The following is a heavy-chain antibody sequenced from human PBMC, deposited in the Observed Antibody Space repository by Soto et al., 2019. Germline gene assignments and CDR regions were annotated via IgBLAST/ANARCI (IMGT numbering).Heavy chain of an antibody. V-gene: IGHV4-34*01. CDR3: ARGGLIRGVLYY. CDR1: DGSSNNYY. J-gene: IGHJ4*02. D-gene: IGHD3-10*01. Sequence: QVQLQQWGAGLLKPSETLSLTCAVYDGSSNNYYWSWIRQPPGKGLEWIGEINHSGSTNYNASLKSRVTISEDTSKKPFSLELRFVTAADTAVYYCARGGLIRGVLYYWGQGTLVTVSS. CDR2: INHSGST.